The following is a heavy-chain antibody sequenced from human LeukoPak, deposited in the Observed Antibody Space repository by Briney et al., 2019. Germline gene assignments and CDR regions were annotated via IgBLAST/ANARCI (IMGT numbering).Heavy chain of an antibody. V-gene: IGHV4-39*07. Sequence: SETLSLTCTVSGGSISSSSYYWGWIRQPPGKGLEWIGSIYYSGSTYYNPSLKSRVTISVDTSKNQFSLKLSPVTAADTAVYYCARGQSGDYVWGSYRRGTFFDYWGQGTLVTVSS. CDR2: IYYSGST. D-gene: IGHD3-16*02. CDR3: ARGQSGDYVWGSYRRGTFFDY. J-gene: IGHJ4*02. CDR1: GGSISSSSYY.